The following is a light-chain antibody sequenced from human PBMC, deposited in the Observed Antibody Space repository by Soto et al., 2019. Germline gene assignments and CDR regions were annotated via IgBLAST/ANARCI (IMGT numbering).Light chain of an antibody. CDR3: GTWDSSLSAGVV. Sequence: QSVLTQPPSVSAAPGQTVTISCSGSSSNIGSNYVSWYQQLPGAAPKLLIYDNNKRPSGIPDRFSGSKSGTSATLGITGLQTGDEAEYYCGTWDSSLSAGVVFGGGTKVTVL. CDR2: DNN. CDR1: SSNIGSNY. V-gene: IGLV1-51*01. J-gene: IGLJ2*01.